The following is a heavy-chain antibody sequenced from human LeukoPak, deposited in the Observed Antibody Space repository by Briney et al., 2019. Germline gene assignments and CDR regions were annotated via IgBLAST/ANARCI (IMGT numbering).Heavy chain of an antibody. CDR3: ARRVDTAMSNDYYFDY. J-gene: IGHJ4*02. CDR2: INHSGSS. CDR1: GGSFSGYY. D-gene: IGHD5-18*01. V-gene: IGHV4-34*01. Sequence: PSETLSLTCAVYGGSFSGYYWSWIRQPPGKGLEWIGEINHSGSSNYNPSLKSRVTISVDTSKNQFSLKLSSVTAADTAVYYCARRVDTAMSNDYYFDYWGQGTLVTVSS.